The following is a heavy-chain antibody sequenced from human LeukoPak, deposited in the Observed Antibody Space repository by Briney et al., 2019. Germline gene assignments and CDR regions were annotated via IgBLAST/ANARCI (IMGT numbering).Heavy chain of an antibody. Sequence: GGSLRLSCAASGFTFSNYAMSWVRQAPGEGLEWVSAISGSGGNTYYADSVNGRFTISRDNSQNTFFLQMNSLRADDTAIYYCAKCLTSTGTCYFGYRGQGTLVTVSS. D-gene: IGHD1-1*01. J-gene: IGHJ4*02. CDR3: AKCLTSTGTCYFGY. CDR1: GFTFSNYA. V-gene: IGHV3-23*01. CDR2: ISGSGGNT.